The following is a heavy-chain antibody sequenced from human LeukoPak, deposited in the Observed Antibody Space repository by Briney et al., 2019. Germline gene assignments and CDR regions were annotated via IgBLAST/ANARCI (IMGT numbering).Heavy chain of an antibody. CDR2: IYHSGST. Sequence: SETLSLTCAVSGYSISSGYYWGWIRQPPGKGLEWIGSIYHSGSTYYSPSLKSRVTISVDTSKNQFSLKLSSVTAADTAVYYCARGVFIWGQGTMVTVSS. CDR1: GYSISSGYY. CDR3: ARGVFI. J-gene: IGHJ3*02. D-gene: IGHD2-21*01. V-gene: IGHV4-38-2*01.